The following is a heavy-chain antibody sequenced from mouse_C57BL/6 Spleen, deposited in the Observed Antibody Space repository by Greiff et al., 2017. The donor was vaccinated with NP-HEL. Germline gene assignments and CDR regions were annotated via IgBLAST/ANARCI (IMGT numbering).Heavy chain of an antibody. CDR2: IDPETGGT. V-gene: IGHV1-15*01. D-gene: IGHD2-5*01. CDR3: TKGSNYPFFDY. CDR1: GYTFTDYE. Sequence: QVQLQQSGAELVRPGASVTLSCKASGYTFTDYEMHWVKQTPVHGLEWIGAIDPETGGTAYNQKFKGKAILTADKSSSTAYMELRSLTSEDSAVYYCTKGSNYPFFDYWGQGTTLTVSS. J-gene: IGHJ2*01.